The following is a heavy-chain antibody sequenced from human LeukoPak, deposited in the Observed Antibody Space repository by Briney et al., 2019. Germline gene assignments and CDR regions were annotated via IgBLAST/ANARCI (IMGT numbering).Heavy chain of an antibody. V-gene: IGHV4-34*01. D-gene: IGHD4-17*01. Sequence: SETLSLTCAVYGGSFSGYYWSWIRQPPGKGLEWIGKINHSGSTNYNPSLKSRVTISVDTSKNQFSLKLSSVTAADTAVYYCARVVGVTNFDCWGQGTLVTVSS. CDR2: INHSGST. CDR3: ARVVGVTNFDC. CDR1: GGSFSGYY. J-gene: IGHJ4*02.